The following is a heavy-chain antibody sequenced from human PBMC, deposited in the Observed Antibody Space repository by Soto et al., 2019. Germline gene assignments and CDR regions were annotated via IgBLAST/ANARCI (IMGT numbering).Heavy chain of an antibody. D-gene: IGHD5-12*01. CDR2: ISAYNGNT. J-gene: IGHJ6*02. CDR3: ARLLGDGYNFYGMDV. V-gene: IGHV1-18*01. CDR1: GYTFTSYG. Sequence: ASVKVSCKASGYTFTSYGISWVRQAPGQGLEWMGWISAYNGNTNYAQKLQGRVTMTTDTSTSTAYMELRSLRSDDTAVYYCARLLGDGYNFYGMDVWGQGTTVTVPS.